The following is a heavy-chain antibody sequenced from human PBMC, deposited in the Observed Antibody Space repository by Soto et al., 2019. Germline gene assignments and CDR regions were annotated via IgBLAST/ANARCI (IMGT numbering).Heavy chain of an antibody. CDR3: AREAGELFPITGGEFDY. J-gene: IGHJ4*02. Sequence: GGSLRLSCAASGFTFSSYSMNWVRQAPGKGLEWVSYISSSSSTIYYADSVKGRFTISRDNAKNSLYLQMNSLRDEDTAVYYCAREAGELFPITGGEFDYWGQGTLVTVSS. CDR2: ISSSSSTI. V-gene: IGHV3-48*02. D-gene: IGHD3-10*01. CDR1: GFTFSSYS.